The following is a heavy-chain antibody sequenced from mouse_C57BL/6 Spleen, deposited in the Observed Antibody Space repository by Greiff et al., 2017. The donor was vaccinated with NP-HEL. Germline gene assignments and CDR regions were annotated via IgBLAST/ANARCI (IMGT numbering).Heavy chain of an antibody. Sequence: QVQLQPSGAELARPGASVKLSCKASGYTFPSYGISWVKQRTGQGLEWIGEIYPRSGSTYYNEKFKGKATLTADKSSSTAYMERSSLTSEYSAVYFCARSEVTDVDYWGQGTTLTVSS. CDR3: ARSEVTDVDY. J-gene: IGHJ2*01. CDR1: GYTFPSYG. V-gene: IGHV1-81*01. D-gene: IGHD2-1*01. CDR2: IYPRSGST.